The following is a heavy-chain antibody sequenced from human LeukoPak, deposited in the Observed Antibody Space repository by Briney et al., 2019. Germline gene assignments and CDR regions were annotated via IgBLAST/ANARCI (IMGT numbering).Heavy chain of an antibody. CDR1: GYTLTELS. CDR2: FDPEDGET. J-gene: IGHJ3*02. D-gene: IGHD3-3*01. V-gene: IGHV1-24*01. Sequence: GASVKVSCKVSGYTLTELSMHWVRQAPGKGLEWMGGFDPEDGETIYAQKFQGRVTMTEDTSTDTAYMELSSLRSDDTAVYYCARVSPNFGDAFDIWGQGTMATVSS. CDR3: ARVSPNFGDAFDI.